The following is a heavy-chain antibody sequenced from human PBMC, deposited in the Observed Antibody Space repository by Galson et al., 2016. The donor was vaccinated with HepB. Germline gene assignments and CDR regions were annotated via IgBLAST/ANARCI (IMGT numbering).Heavy chain of an antibody. Sequence: PALVKPTQTLTLTCNFSGFSLTSGVVGVGWLRQPPGKALEWLALIYGDDDKTFSPSLRSRVTITKDTSKNQVVLRLTNVDPLDTATYFCAHRQRGTTFDYWGQGTLVTVSS. CDR3: AHRQRGTTFDY. CDR1: GFSLTSGVVG. V-gene: IGHV2-5*02. D-gene: IGHD1-14*01. J-gene: IGHJ4*02. CDR2: IYGDDDK.